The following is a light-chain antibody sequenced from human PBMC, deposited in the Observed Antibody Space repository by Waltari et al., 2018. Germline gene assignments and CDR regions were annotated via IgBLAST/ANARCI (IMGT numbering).Light chain of an antibody. Sequence: DIQMTQSPSSLSASEGDTVTISCRASQSVSNWLAWYQQKPGKAPKLLIYKASSLQSGVPSRFSGSGSGTDFTLTISSLQSEDFAIYYCLQYKNDPHTFGQGTKVEI. V-gene: IGKV1D-16*01. CDR1: QSVSNW. CDR2: KAS. J-gene: IGKJ2*01. CDR3: LQYKNDPHT.